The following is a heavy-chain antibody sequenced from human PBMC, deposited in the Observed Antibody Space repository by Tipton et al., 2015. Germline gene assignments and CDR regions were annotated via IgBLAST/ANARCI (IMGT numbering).Heavy chain of an antibody. J-gene: IGHJ4*02. CDR2: ISHSGNT. CDR1: GYSISSGYY. Sequence: TLSLTCDVSGYSISSGYYWGWIRQPPGKGQEWIGSISHSGNTYYNPSLKSRVTMSRDTSKNQFSLKLTSVTAADTAVYYCACQDYDSLTRDYQTVDYWGQGTLVTVSS. D-gene: IGHD3-9*01. V-gene: IGHV4-38-2*01. CDR3: ACQDYDSLTRDYQTVDY.